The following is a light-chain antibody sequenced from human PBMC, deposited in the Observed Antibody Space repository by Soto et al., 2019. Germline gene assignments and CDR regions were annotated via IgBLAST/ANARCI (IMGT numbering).Light chain of an antibody. CDR2: GVS. CDR1: QSIGRN. Sequence: EMVLTQSPGTLSLSPGEGVTLSCRASQSIGRNLNWYQHKPGQSPRLLISGVSTRVAGIPDRFTGSGAGTDFTLTISRLEADDFAVYYCQHYGDSIWTFGQGTKVEIK. J-gene: IGKJ1*01. CDR3: QHYGDSIWT. V-gene: IGKV3-20*01.